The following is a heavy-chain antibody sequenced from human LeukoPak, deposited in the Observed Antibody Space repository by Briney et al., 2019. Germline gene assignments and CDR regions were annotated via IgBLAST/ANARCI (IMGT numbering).Heavy chain of an antibody. V-gene: IGHV3-33*01. Sequence: PGRSLRLSCAASGFTFSSYGMHWVRQAPGKGLEWVAVIWYDGSNKYYADSVKGRFTISRDNSKNTLYLQMNSLRAEDTAVYYCARESGSYNAFDIWGQGTMVTVSS. CDR3: ARESGSYNAFDI. D-gene: IGHD1-26*01. CDR1: GFTFSSYG. J-gene: IGHJ3*02. CDR2: IWYDGSNK.